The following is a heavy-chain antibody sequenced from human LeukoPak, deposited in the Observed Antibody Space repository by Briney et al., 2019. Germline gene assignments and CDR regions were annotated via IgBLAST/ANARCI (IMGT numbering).Heavy chain of an antibody. D-gene: IGHD6-13*01. V-gene: IGHV4-34*01. CDR2: INHSGST. CDR3: ARGSSYPFDY. Sequence: GPLRLSCAASGFTFSTYAMSWVRQPPGKGLEWIGEINHSGSTNYNPSLKSRVTISVDTSKNQFSLKLSSVTAADTAVYYCARGSSYPFDYWGQGTLVTVSS. J-gene: IGHJ4*02. CDR1: GFTFSTYA.